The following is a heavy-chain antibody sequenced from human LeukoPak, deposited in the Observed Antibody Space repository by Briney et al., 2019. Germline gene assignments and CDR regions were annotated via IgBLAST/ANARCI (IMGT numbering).Heavy chain of an antibody. CDR1: GFTVSSNY. J-gene: IGHJ4*02. Sequence: GGSLRLSCAASGFTVSSNYMSWVRQAPGKGLEWVSVIYSGGSTYYADSVKGRFTISRDNSKNTLYLQMNSLRAEDTAVYYCARGHCSGGSCYWTPFDYWGQGTLVTVSS. CDR2: IYSGGST. V-gene: IGHV3-53*01. D-gene: IGHD2-15*01. CDR3: ARGHCSGGSCYWTPFDY.